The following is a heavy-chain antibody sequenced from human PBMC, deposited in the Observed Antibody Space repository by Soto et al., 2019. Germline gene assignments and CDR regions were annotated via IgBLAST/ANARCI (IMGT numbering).Heavy chain of an antibody. V-gene: IGHV3-30*18. D-gene: IGHD6-13*01. Sequence: GGSLRLSCAASGFTFSSYGMHWVRQAPGKGLEWVAVISYDGSNKYYADSVKGRFTVSRDNSKNPLYLQMNSLRAEDTAVYYCAKEAANTYSSSWGWFDPWGQGTLVTVSS. J-gene: IGHJ5*02. CDR2: ISYDGSNK. CDR1: GFTFSSYG. CDR3: AKEAANTYSSSWGWFDP.